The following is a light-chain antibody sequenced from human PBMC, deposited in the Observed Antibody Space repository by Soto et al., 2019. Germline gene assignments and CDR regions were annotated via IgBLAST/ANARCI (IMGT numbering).Light chain of an antibody. J-gene: IGLJ1*01. CDR1: SSDVGAYKY. CDR2: EVN. V-gene: IGLV2-14*01. CDR3: TPYTSSSTLV. Sequence: QSVLTQPASVSGSPGQSITISCTGTSSDVGAYKYVSWYQQHPGKAPKLIIYEVNTRPSGVSHRFSGSKSGNTASLTISGLQADDEADYDCTPYTSSSTLVFGTGTKVTVL.